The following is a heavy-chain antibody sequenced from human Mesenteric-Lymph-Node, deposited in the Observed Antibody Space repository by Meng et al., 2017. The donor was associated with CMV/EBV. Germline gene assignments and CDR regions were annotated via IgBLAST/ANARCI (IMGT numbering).Heavy chain of an antibody. J-gene: IGHJ4*02. CDR1: GYTFTDNY. CDR3: ATDRSSNLDY. V-gene: IGHV1-69-2*01. Sequence: KISCNVFGYTFTDNYMHWVQQAPGKGLEWMGLVDPEDGETRYAEKFQGRVTITADTSIDTAYMELSSLRSDDTAVYYCATDRSSNLDYWGQGTLVTVSS. D-gene: IGHD6-13*01. CDR2: VDPEDGET.